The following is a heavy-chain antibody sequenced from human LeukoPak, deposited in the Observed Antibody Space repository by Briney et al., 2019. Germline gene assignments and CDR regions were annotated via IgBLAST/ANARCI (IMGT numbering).Heavy chain of an antibody. CDR3: ARGSGWYDY. CDR1: GVTFSSYW. D-gene: IGHD6-19*01. Sequence: GGSLRLSCAASGVTFSSYWMTWVRQAPGKGLEWVANIKKDGSERNYVDSVKGRFTISRDNAKNSLYLQMNSLRDEDTAVYSCARGSGWYDYWGQGTLVTVSS. J-gene: IGHJ4*02. CDR2: IKKDGSER. V-gene: IGHV3-7*01.